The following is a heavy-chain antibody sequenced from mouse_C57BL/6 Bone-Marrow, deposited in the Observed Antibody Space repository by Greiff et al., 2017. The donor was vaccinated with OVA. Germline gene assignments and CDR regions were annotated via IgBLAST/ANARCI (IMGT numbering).Heavy chain of an antibody. J-gene: IGHJ2*01. CDR1: GFNIKDDY. CDR3: TTYYGSFDYFDY. D-gene: IGHD1-1*01. Sequence: VQLKQSGAELVRPGASVKLSCTASGFNIKDDYMHWVKQRPEQGLEWIGWIDPENGDTEYASKFQGKATITADTSSNTAYLQLSSLTSEDTAVYYWTTYYGSFDYFDYWGQGTTLTVSS. CDR2: IDPENGDT. V-gene: IGHV14-4*01.